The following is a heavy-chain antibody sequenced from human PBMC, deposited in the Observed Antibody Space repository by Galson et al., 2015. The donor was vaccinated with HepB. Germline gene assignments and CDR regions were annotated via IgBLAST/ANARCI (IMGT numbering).Heavy chain of an antibody. V-gene: IGHV1-69*01. CDR3: ARPRGGDGDFVFDY. CDR1: GGSFSNYA. Sequence: SCKASGGSFSNYAISWLRQAPGQGLEWMGGIIPILGTVKYAQKSQGRVTITADESTSTAYMELSSLRSQDTAVYYCARPRGGDGDFVFDYWGQGTLVTVSS. J-gene: IGHJ4*02. D-gene: IGHD4-17*01. CDR2: IIPILGTV.